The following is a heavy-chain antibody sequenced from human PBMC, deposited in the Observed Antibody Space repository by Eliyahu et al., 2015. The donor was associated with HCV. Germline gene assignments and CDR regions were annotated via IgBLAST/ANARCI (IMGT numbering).Heavy chain of an antibody. CDR2: MNPNSGNT. D-gene: IGHD3-3*01. Sequence: QVQLVQSGAEVKKPXASVKVSCKASGYTFXSXXINWVRQXXGQGLXWMGWMNPNSGNTGYAQKFQGRVTMTRNTSISTAYMELSSLRSEDTAVYYCARALANFGVVIIYYFDYWGQGTLVTVSS. V-gene: IGHV1-8*01. CDR1: GYTFXSXX. CDR3: ARALANFGVVIIYYFDY. J-gene: IGHJ4*02.